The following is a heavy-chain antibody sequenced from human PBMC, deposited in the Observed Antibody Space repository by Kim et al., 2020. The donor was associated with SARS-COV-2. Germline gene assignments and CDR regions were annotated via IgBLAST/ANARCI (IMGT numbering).Heavy chain of an antibody. Sequence: GGSLRLSCAASEFTFTDYAMHWVRQAPGKGLEWVAVISSDGVDKFYADSVKGRFTISRDNSKNTVYLQVNSLRTEDTALYFCARDQPVAPLNTLFPPLNTYLGDWGEGTMVTVSS. J-gene: IGHJ4*02. D-gene: IGHD3-10*02. V-gene: IGHV3-30-3*01. CDR3: ARDQPVAPLNTLFPPLNTYLGD. CDR1: EFTFTDYA. CDR2: ISSDGVDK.